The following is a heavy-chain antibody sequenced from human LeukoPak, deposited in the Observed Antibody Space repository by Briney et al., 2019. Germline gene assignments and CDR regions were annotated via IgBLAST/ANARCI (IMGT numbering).Heavy chain of an antibody. J-gene: IGHJ6*03. Sequence: SAKVSCKASGGTFSSYAISWVRQAPGQGLEWMGGIIPIFGTANYAQTFQGRVTITTDESTSTAYMELSSLRSEDTAVYYCARGLRFLEWLYPSTGYYYMDVWGKGTTVTVSS. CDR3: ARGLRFLEWLYPSTGYYYMDV. D-gene: IGHD3-3*01. V-gene: IGHV1-69*05. CDR1: GGTFSSYA. CDR2: IIPIFGTA.